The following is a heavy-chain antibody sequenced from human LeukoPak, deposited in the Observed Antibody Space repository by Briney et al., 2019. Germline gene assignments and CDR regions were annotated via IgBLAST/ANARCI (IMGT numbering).Heavy chain of an antibody. D-gene: IGHD6-19*01. J-gene: IGHJ4*02. Sequence: SETLSLTCTVSGASISGSGYYWGWIRQPPGKGLEWIGSIYSSGSTYYNASLQSRVTISVDTSKNQFSLKLSSVTAADTAVYYCASEGFSSGYIDYWGQGTLVTVSS. CDR1: GASISGSGYY. CDR3: ASEGFSSGYIDY. V-gene: IGHV4-39*07. CDR2: IYSSGST.